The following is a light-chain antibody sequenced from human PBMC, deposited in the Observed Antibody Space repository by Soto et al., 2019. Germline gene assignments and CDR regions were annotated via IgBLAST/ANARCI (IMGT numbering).Light chain of an antibody. Sequence: QSVLTQPPSVSAAPGQKVTISCSGTTSNVANNFVSWYQQFPGKAPKLLIYDDIRRPSGIPDRFSASKSGTSATLGITGLQTGDEADYSCGSWDSSLTANVFGTGTKVTVL. CDR3: GSWDSSLTANV. CDR2: DDI. CDR1: TSNVANNF. J-gene: IGLJ1*01. V-gene: IGLV1-51*01.